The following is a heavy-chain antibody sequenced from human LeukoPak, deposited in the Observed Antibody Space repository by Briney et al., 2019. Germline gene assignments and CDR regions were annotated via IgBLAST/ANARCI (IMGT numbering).Heavy chain of an antibody. CDR3: ARHYGDYRYYFDY. Sequence: SETLSLTCTVSGGSISSSSYYWRWIRQPPGKGLEWIGSIYYSGSTYYNPSLKSRVTISVDTSKNQFSLKLSSVTAADTAVYYCARHYGDYRYYFDYWGQGTLVTVSS. J-gene: IGHJ4*02. D-gene: IGHD4-17*01. CDR1: GGSISSSSYY. CDR2: IYYSGST. V-gene: IGHV4-39*01.